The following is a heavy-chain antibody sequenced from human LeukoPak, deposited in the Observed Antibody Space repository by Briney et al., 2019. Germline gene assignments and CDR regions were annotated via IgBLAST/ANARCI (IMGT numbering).Heavy chain of an antibody. CDR1: GGSISSHY. CDR2: IYYTGST. V-gene: IGHV4-59*11. D-gene: IGHD6-19*01. CDR3: ARGGWSHAY. J-gene: IGHJ1*01. Sequence: SETLSLTCTVSGGSISSHYWSRIRQPPGKGLEWIGYIYYTGSTNYNPSLQSRVTISVDTSNNQFSLKLSSVTAADTAVYYCARGGWSHAYWGQGTLVTVSS.